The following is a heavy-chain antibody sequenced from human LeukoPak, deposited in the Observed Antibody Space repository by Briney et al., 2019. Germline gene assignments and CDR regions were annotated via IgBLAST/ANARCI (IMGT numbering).Heavy chain of an antibody. CDR2: IYIGGST. CDR3: GRDEGGGDLDF. Sequence: GGSLRLSCVASGFTVSNDYMSWVRQAPGKGLEWVSIIYIGGSTNYADSVKGRFTISRDSSKNTVYLQMNSLRGEDTAVYYCGRDEGGGDLDFGGRGTLVTVSS. V-gene: IGHV3-66*01. CDR1: GFTVSNDY. J-gene: IGHJ2*01. D-gene: IGHD3-10*01.